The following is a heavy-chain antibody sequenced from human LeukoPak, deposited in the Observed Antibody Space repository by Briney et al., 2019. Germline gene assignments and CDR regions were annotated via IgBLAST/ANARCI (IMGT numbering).Heavy chain of an antibody. CDR1: GFTFSSYA. CDR2: ISYDGSNK. CDR3: AREAAAGRDAFDI. D-gene: IGHD6-13*01. J-gene: IGHJ3*02. Sequence: GGSLRLSCAASGFTFSSYAMHWVRQAPGKGLEWVAVISYDGSNKYYADSVKGRFTISRDNSKNTLYLQMNSLRAEDTAVYYCAREAAAGRDAFDIRGQGTMVTVSS. V-gene: IGHV3-30-3*01.